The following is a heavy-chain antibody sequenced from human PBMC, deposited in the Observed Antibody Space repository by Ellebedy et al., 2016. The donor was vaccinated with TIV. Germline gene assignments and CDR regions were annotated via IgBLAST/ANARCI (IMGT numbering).Heavy chain of an antibody. CDR3: ARYHSSGDDY. D-gene: IGHD3-22*01. J-gene: IGHJ4*02. Sequence: ASVKVSCXASGYRLSRYYIHWMRQAPGRGLEWMGVIDPSNGGTSYSQKFQGRLLVTTDTSTSTVYVDLSSLRFDDTAMYYCARYHSSGDDYWGQGTLVTVSS. CDR1: GYRLSRYY. V-gene: IGHV1-46*01. CDR2: IDPSNGGT.